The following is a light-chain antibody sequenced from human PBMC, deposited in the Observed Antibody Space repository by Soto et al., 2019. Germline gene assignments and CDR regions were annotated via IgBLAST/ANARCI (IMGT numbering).Light chain of an antibody. CDR2: AAS. V-gene: IGKV1-39*01. Sequence: DIQMTQSPSTLSASVGDRVTVTCRTSQTISDYLNWSQHKPGKAPKLLISAASSLQSGVPSRFSGSGSGTDFTLTISSLQPEDFATYYCQQSYSTLTFGPGTKVDIK. CDR1: QTISDY. CDR3: QQSYSTLT. J-gene: IGKJ3*01.